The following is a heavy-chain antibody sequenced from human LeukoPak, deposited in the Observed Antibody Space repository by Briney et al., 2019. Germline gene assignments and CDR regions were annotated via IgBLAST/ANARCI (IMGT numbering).Heavy chain of an antibody. Sequence: SETLSLTCTVSGGSISSSNYYWGWIRQPPGKGLEWFGSIYYSGSTYYNPSLKSRVTISVDTSKNQFSLKLSSVTAADTAVCYCARHIPFWSGPYSGLYYFDYWGQGTLVTVSS. CDR3: ARHIPFWSGPYSGLYYFDY. V-gene: IGHV4-39*01. CDR1: GGSISSSNYY. CDR2: IYYSGST. J-gene: IGHJ4*02. D-gene: IGHD3-3*01.